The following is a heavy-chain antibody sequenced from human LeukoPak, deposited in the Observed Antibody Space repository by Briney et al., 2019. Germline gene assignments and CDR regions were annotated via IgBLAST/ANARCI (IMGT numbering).Heavy chain of an antibody. V-gene: IGHV3-21*01. CDR2: ISSSSSYI. CDR3: ARDLPTHDAFDI. J-gene: IGHJ3*02. CDR1: GFTFSSYS. Sequence: GGSPRLSCAASGFTFSSYSMNWVRQAPGKGLEWVSSISSSSSYIYYADSVKGRFTISRDNAENSLYLQMNSLRAEDTAVYYCARDLPTHDAFDIWGQGTMVTVSS.